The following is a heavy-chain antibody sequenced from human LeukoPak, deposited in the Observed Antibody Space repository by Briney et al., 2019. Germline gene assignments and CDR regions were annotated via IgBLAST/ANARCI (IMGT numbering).Heavy chain of an antibody. Sequence: PSETLSLTCTVYGGSFSGCYWSWIRQPPGKGLEWIGEINHSGSTNYNPSLKSRVTISVDTSKNQFSLKLSSVTAADTAVYYCARGSEEDIVVVPAAIGLDYWGQGTLVTVSS. CDR1: GGSFSGCY. CDR3: ARGSEEDIVVVPAAIGLDY. V-gene: IGHV4-34*01. CDR2: INHSGST. J-gene: IGHJ4*02. D-gene: IGHD2-2*02.